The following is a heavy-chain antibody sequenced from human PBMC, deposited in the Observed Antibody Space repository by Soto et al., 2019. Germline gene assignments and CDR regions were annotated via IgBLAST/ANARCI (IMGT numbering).Heavy chain of an antibody. CDR2: IWYDGSNK. D-gene: IGHD4-17*01. CDR3: SRDPERYGDYPRFFYYFDY. Sequence: PGGSLRLSCAASGFTFSSYGMHWVRQAPGKGLEWVAVIWYDGSNKYYADSVKGRFTISRDNSKNTLYQQMNSLRAEDTAVYYCSRDPERYGDYPRFFYYFDYWGQGTLVTVSS. V-gene: IGHV3-33*01. CDR1: GFTFSSYG. J-gene: IGHJ4*02.